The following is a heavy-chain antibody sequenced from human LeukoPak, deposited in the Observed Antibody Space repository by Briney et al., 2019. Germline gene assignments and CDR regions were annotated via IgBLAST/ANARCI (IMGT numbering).Heavy chain of an antibody. V-gene: IGHV1-46*01. CDR2: INPSGGST. J-gene: IGHJ4*02. D-gene: IGHD3-9*01. CDR3: ARDVGKYYDILTGYYYPGAYFDY. Sequence: GASVKVSCKASGYTFTSYYMHWVRQAPGQGLEWMGIINPSGGSTSYAQKFQGRVTMTTDTSTSTAYMELRSLRSDDTAVYYCARDVGKYYDILTGYYYPGAYFDYWGQGTLVTVSS. CDR1: GYTFTSYY.